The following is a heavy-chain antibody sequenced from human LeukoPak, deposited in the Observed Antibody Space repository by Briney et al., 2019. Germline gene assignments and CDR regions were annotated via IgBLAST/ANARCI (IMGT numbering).Heavy chain of an antibody. V-gene: IGHV3-53*01. CDR2: IYGGGTT. CDR3: ARDLGYYDSSGSQD. J-gene: IGHJ4*02. CDR1: GFTFSTYA. D-gene: IGHD3-22*01. Sequence: GGSLRLSCAASGFTFSTYAMSWVRQAPGKGLEWVSVIYGGGTTYYADSVKGRFTISRDNSRNTLYLQMNSLRAEDTAVYYCARDLGYYDSSGSQDWGQGTLVTVSS.